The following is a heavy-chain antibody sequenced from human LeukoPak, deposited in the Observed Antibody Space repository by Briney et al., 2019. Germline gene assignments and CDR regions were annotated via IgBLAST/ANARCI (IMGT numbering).Heavy chain of an antibody. Sequence: HGESLKISCKGSGYSFTSYWIGWVRQMPGKGLEWMGIIYPGDSETRYSPAFQGQVTISADKSLDSAYLQWSSLKASDTARYYCVGLRIGGPLSSWGQGTLVTVSS. CDR2: IYPGDSET. D-gene: IGHD3-10*01. J-gene: IGHJ4*02. V-gene: IGHV5-51*01. CDR1: GYSFTSYW. CDR3: VGLRIGGPLSS.